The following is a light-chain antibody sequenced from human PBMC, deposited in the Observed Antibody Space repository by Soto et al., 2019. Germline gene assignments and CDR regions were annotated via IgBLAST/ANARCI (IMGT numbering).Light chain of an antibody. CDR1: SSDVGGFNY. CDR2: EVS. V-gene: IGLV2-14*01. J-gene: IGLJ1*01. Sequence: QSVLTQPASVSGSLGQSITISCTGTSSDVGGFNYVSWYQQHPGKAPKLMIYEVSTRPSGVSNRFSGSKSGNTASLSISGLQAEDEADYYCISYACSSTYVFGTGTKVTV. CDR3: ISYACSSTYV.